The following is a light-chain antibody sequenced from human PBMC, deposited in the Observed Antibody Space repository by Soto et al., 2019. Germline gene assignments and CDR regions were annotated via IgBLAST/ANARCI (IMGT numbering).Light chain of an antibody. Sequence: DIQMTQSPSTLSGSVGYLATITCRASQTISSWLAWYQQKPGNAPKLLIYKASTLKSGVPSRFRGSGSETDFTRTISSLQPEDFATYSCQHSTTWTFGQGTKVDI. CDR1: QTISSW. CDR3: QHSTTWT. CDR2: KAS. V-gene: IGKV1-5*03. J-gene: IGKJ1*01.